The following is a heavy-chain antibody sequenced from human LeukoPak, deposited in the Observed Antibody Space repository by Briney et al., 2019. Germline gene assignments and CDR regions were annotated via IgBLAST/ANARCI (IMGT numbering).Heavy chain of an antibody. D-gene: IGHD6-13*01. CDR1: GFTFSDYY. CDR3: ARSASDKYSSSDY. J-gene: IGHJ4*02. CDR2: ISSSSSYT. Sequence: GGSLGLSCAASGFTFSDYYMRWIRQAPGKGLEWVSYISSSSSYTNYADSVKGRFTISRDNAKNSLYLQMNSLRAEDTAVYYCARSASDKYSSSDYWGQGTLVTVSS. V-gene: IGHV3-11*06.